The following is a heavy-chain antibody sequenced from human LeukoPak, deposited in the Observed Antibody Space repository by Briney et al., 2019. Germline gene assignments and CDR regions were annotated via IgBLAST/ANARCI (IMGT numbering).Heavy chain of an antibody. D-gene: IGHD6-19*01. CDR3: ARELSSGYHKVGFDP. V-gene: IGHV1-18*01. CDR2: ISAYNGNT. J-gene: IGHJ5*02. Sequence: ASVKVSCKASGYTFTSYGISWVRQAPGQGLEWMGWISAYNGNTNYAQKLQGRVTMTTDTSTSTAYMELRSLRSDDTAVYYCARELSSGYHKVGFDPWGRGTLVTVSS. CDR1: GYTFTSYG.